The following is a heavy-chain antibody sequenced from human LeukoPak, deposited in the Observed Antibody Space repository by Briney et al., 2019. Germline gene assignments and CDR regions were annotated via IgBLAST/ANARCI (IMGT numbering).Heavy chain of an antibody. CDR3: ASDRDYYDSSGYLFDY. J-gene: IGHJ4*02. Sequence: GGSLRLSCAASGFRFSRYWMSWVRQAPGKGLEWVANIKQDGSEKYYVDSVKGRFTISRDNAKNSLYLQMNSLRAEDTAVYYCASDRDYYDSSGYLFDYWGQGTLVTVSS. V-gene: IGHV3-7*01. D-gene: IGHD3-22*01. CDR2: IKQDGSEK. CDR1: GFRFSRYW.